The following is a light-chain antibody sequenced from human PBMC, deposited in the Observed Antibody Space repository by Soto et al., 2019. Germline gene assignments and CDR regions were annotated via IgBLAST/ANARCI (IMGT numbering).Light chain of an antibody. Sequence: EIVMTQSPATLSVSPGERATLSCRASQSVTSNLAWYQQKPGQAPRLLMYGVSTRATGIPARFGGSGSATDFTLTISSLEPEDFAVYYCQQRSNWPPLTFGQGTRLEI. CDR1: QSVTSN. CDR2: GVS. V-gene: IGKV3-15*01. CDR3: QQRSNWPPLT. J-gene: IGKJ5*01.